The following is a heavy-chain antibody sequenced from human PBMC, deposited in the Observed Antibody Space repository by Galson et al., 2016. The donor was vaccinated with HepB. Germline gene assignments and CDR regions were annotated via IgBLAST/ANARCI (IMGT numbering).Heavy chain of an antibody. Sequence: SLRLCCAASGFTFSHFGMHWVRQAPGKGLEWVANIRYDGSKEYYAESVKGRFTISRDNSETTVSLQLTAVRADDTAVYFCARERLTTSWYYFDLWGQGALVTVSS. CDR1: GFTFSHFG. J-gene: IGHJ4*02. CDR3: ARERLTTSWYYFDL. CDR2: IRYDGSKE. D-gene: IGHD2-2*01. V-gene: IGHV3-33*08.